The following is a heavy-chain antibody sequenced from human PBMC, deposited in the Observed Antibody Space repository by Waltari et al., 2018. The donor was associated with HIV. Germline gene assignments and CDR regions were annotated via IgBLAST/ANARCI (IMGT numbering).Heavy chain of an antibody. CDR2: ISWKSGVI. D-gene: IGHD3-10*02. CDR3: ARGPMYKWFDP. CDR1: GFKFYDYA. V-gene: IGHV3-9*01. J-gene: IGHJ5*02. Sequence: DVQLVEYGGDLVQPGGSLKLSCAASGFKFYDYAMHWVRQAPGKGLEWVSGISWKSGVIAYADSVRGRFTISRDNAKNSLYLQMNSLRAEDTAFYYCARGPMYKWFDPWGQGTLVTVSS.